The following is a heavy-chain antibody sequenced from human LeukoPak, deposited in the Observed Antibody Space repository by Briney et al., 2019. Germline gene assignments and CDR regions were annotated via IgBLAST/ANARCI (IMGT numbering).Heavy chain of an antibody. D-gene: IGHD4-17*01. Sequence: GGSLRLSCVASGFTFSTYWMTWVRQAPGKGLEWVANMKGDGSEKHYVDSVKGRFTISRDNAKSSLYLQMNSLRAEDSAVYYCACGLRGYWGQGTLVTVSS. CDR3: ACGLRGY. CDR1: GFTFSTYW. V-gene: IGHV3-7*03. CDR2: MKGDGSEK. J-gene: IGHJ4*02.